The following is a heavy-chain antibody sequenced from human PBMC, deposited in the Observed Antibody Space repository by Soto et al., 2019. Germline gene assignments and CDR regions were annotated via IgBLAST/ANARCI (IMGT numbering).Heavy chain of an antibody. J-gene: IGHJ6*02. Sequence: GGSLRLSCAASGFTFSNYWMHWVRQAPGKGLVWVSRMNSDGSSTNYADSVKGRFTISRDNAKNTLYLQMNSLRAEDTAVYNCARGDYYYGMDVWGQGTTVTASS. CDR1: GFTFSNYW. V-gene: IGHV3-74*01. CDR3: ARGDYYYGMDV. CDR2: MNSDGSST.